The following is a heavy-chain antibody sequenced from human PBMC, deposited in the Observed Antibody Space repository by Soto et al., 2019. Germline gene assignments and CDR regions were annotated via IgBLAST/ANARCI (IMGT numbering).Heavy chain of an antibody. D-gene: IGHD2-15*01. CDR3: VRTSLVVAAATREDY. CDR1: GFTFSSYW. V-gene: IGHV3-74*01. J-gene: IGHJ4*02. CDR2: INSDGSST. Sequence: EVQLVESGGGLVQHGGSLRLSCAASGFTFSSYWMHWVRQAPGKGLVWVSRINSDGSSTSYADSVKGRFTISRDNANNTLYLQMNSLRAEDTAVYYCVRTSLVVAAATREDYWGQGTLVTVSS.